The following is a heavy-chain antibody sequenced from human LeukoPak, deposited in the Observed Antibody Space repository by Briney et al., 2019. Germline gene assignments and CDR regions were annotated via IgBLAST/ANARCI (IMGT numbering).Heavy chain of an antibody. J-gene: IGHJ3*02. CDR2: IGIGDDT. D-gene: IGHD5/OR15-5a*01. CDR1: GFTFRDYD. Sequence: GGSLRLSCAASGFTFRDYDMHWVRHVPGRGLEWVSAIGIGDDTHYPDSVKGRLTISRENAKNSLYLQMNTLRDGDAAVYYCIRGGIRVSGIDAFDIWGQGTMVTVSS. CDR3: IRGGIRVSGIDAFDI. V-gene: IGHV3-13*01.